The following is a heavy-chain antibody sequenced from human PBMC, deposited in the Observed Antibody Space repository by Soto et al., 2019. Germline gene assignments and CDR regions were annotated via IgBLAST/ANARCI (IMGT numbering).Heavy chain of an antibody. J-gene: IGHJ6*03. D-gene: IGHD2-2*01. CDR2: IYYSGST. CDR3: ARACQLLAYYMDV. CDR1: GGSISSGGYY. Sequence: SETLSLTCTVSGGSISSGGYYWSWIRQHPGKGLEWIGYIYYSGSTYYNPSLKSRVTISVDTSKNQFSLKLSSVTAADTAVYYCARACQLLAYYMDVWGKGTTVTVSS. V-gene: IGHV4-31*03.